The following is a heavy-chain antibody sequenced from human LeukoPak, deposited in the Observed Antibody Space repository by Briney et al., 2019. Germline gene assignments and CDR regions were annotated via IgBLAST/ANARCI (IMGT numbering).Heavy chain of an antibody. V-gene: IGHV4-34*01. Sequence: SETLSLTCAVYGGSFSGYYWSWIRQPPGKGLEWIGEINHSGSTNYSPSLKSRVTISVDTSKNQFSLKLSSVTAADTAVYYCARLGYYGSGRSFGYWGQGTLVTVSS. CDR2: INHSGST. CDR3: ARLGYYGSGRSFGY. CDR1: GGSFSGYY. J-gene: IGHJ4*02. D-gene: IGHD3-10*01.